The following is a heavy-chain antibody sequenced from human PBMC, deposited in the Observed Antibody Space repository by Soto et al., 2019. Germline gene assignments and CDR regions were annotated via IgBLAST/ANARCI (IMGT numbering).Heavy chain of an antibody. CDR2: ISGSGGSI. Sequence: EVQLLESGGGLVQPGGSLRLSCAASGFTFSSYAMSWVRQAPGKGLEWVSAISGSGGSIYYADSVKGRFTISRDNAKNTLYLQMNSLRAEDTAVYYCAKDLERALLWFGESSPFDYCGQGTMVTVSS. CDR3: AKDLERALLWFGESSPFDY. D-gene: IGHD3-10*01. CDR1: GFTFSSYA. J-gene: IGHJ4*02. V-gene: IGHV3-23*01.